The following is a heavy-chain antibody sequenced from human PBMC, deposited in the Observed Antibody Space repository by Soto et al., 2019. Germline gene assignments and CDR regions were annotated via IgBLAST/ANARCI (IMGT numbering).Heavy chain of an antibody. Sequence: QITLKESGPTLVKPTQTLTLTCTFSGFSLSTSGVGVGWIRQPPGTALEWLALIYWNDDKRYSPSLKSRLTITKDTSKNQVVLTMTNMDPVDTATYYWAHSLFYDYVWGRPYYFDYWGQGTLVTVSS. D-gene: IGHD3-16*01. J-gene: IGHJ4*02. CDR1: GFSLSTSGVG. V-gene: IGHV2-5*01. CDR2: IYWNDDK. CDR3: AHSLFYDYVWGRPYYFDY.